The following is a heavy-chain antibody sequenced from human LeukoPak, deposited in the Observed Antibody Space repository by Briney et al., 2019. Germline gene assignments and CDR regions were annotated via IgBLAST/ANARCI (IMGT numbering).Heavy chain of an antibody. J-gene: IGHJ4*02. Sequence: GGSLRLSCAASGFTFSSYGMHWVRQAPGKGLEWVAVIWYGGSNKYYADSVKGRFTISRDNSKNTLYLQMNSLRAEDTAVYYCAKDTKKIRGIVVVPAAPGAFDYWGQGTLVTVSS. CDR2: IWYGGSNK. CDR3: AKDTKKIRGIVVVPAAPGAFDY. V-gene: IGHV3-30*02. CDR1: GFTFSSYG. D-gene: IGHD2-2*01.